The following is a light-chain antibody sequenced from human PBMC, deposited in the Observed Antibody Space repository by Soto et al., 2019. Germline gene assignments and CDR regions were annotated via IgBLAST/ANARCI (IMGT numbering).Light chain of an antibody. CDR1: QNIRST. V-gene: IGKV3-11*01. CDR3: QQYGDSPLT. J-gene: IGKJ1*01. Sequence: EIVLTQSPATLSLSPGERATLSCRASQNIRSTLAWYQQKPGQAPRLLIYDASHRTTGIPARFSGGGSGTDFTLTISSLEPEDFALYYRQQYGDSPLTFGQGTKVDIK. CDR2: DAS.